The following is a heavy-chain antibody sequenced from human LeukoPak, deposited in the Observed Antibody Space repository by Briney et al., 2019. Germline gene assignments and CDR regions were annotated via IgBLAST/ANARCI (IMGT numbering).Heavy chain of an antibody. CDR3: ARQIASAGTAGFDF. CDR1: GGSISSYS. CDR2: IYSTGST. Sequence: SETLSLTCTVSGGSISSYSWSWIRQPAGKGLEWIGRIYSTGSTNYNPYLKSQVTMSVDTSKNQFALWLRSVTAADTAVYYWARQIASAGTAGFDFWGQGALVTVSS. J-gene: IGHJ4*02. D-gene: IGHD6-13*01. V-gene: IGHV4-4*07.